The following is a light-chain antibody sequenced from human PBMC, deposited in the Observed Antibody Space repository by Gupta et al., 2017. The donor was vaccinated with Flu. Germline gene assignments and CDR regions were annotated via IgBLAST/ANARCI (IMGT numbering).Light chain of an antibody. Sequence: SNIGYNDVSRYQQLPGTAPKLLIYKKTKRAAGIPERFSGSKSGTSATLYITGLQTGDEADYFCGALDSTCSVDIFGGGTKLTVL. V-gene: IGLV1-51*02. CDR1: SNIGYND. CDR2: KKT. J-gene: IGLJ2*01. CDR3: GALDSTCSVDI.